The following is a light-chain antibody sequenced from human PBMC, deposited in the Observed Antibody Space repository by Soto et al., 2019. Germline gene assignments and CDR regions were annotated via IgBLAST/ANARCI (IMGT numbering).Light chain of an antibody. V-gene: IGKV3-15*01. CDR2: GAS. CDR1: QSVNTN. CDR3: QQYNDWPRT. J-gene: IGKJ1*01. Sequence: EIVMTQSPATLSVSPGERVILSCRASQSVNTNLAWYQQQPGQAPRLLIYGASARATGIPARFSGSGSGTEFTLTITSLQSEDFAVYYCQQYNDWPRTFGQGTKVEIK.